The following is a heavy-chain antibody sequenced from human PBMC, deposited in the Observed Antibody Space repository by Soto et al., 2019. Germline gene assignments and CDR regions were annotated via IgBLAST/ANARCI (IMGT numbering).Heavy chain of an antibody. CDR2: INSDGSST. J-gene: IGHJ4*02. Sequence: PGGSLRLSCAASGFTFSSYWMHWVRQAPGKGLVWVSRINSDGSSTSYADSVKGRFTISRDNAKNTLYLQMNSLRAEDTAVYYCASHSGSAAGILYYFDYWGQGTLVXVSX. D-gene: IGHD6-13*01. CDR3: ASHSGSAAGILYYFDY. V-gene: IGHV3-74*01. CDR1: GFTFSSYW.